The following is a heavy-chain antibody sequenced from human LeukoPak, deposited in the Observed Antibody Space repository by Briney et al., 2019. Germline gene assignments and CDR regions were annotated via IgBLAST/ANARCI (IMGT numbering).Heavy chain of an antibody. V-gene: IGHV4-39*02. CDR3: ARDGGVTITGIDY. CDR2: IYYSGST. J-gene: IGHJ4*02. CDR1: GGSISSSSYY. D-gene: IGHD5-24*01. Sequence: PSETLSLTCTVSGGSISSSSYYWGWIRQPPGKGLEWIGSIYYSGSTYYNPSLKSRVTISVDTSKNQFSLQLNSVTPEDTAVYYCARDGGVTITGIDYWGQGILVTVSS.